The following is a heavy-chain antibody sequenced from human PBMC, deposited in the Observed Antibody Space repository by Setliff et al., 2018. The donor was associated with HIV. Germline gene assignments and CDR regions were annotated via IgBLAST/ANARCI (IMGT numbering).Heavy chain of an antibody. CDR1: GYTFTNYG. V-gene: IGHV1-18*01. CDR2: ISTYSDET. CDR3: ARVPHPDSSFSAPFDY. J-gene: IGHJ4*02. D-gene: IGHD6-6*01. Sequence: ASVKVSCKTSGYTFTNYGLSWVRQAPGQGLEWMGWISTYSDETSSSQNLQGRLTMTTDTSTGTAYMELRSLRSEDTAVYYCARVPHPDSSFSAPFDYWGQGTLVTVSS.